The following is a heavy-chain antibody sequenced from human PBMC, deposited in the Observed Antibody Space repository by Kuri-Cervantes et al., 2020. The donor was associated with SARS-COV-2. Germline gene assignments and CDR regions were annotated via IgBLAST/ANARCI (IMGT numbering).Heavy chain of an antibody. Sequence: LTCAASGFTLSGYAMSWVRQAPGKGLEWVSAISGSGGSTYYADSVKGRFTISRDNSKNTLYLQMNSLRAEDTAVYYCARDSSRITIFGVVTRYGMDVWGQGTTVTVSS. J-gene: IGHJ6*02. D-gene: IGHD3-3*01. CDR3: ARDSSRITIFGVVTRYGMDV. CDR2: ISGSGGST. CDR1: GFTLSGYA. V-gene: IGHV3-23*01.